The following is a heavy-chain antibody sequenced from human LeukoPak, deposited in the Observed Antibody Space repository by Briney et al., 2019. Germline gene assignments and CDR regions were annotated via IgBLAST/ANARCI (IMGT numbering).Heavy chain of an antibody. D-gene: IGHD5-24*01. CDR3: ARGDGYNFFDY. V-gene: IGHV3-33*01. Sequence: GGSLRLSCAASGFTFSSYATHWVRQAPGKGLECVAVIWYDGSNKYYADSVKGRFTISRDNSKNTVYLQMNSLRAEDTAVYYCARGDGYNFFDYWGQGTLVTVSS. CDR1: GFTFSSYA. J-gene: IGHJ4*02. CDR2: IWYDGSNK.